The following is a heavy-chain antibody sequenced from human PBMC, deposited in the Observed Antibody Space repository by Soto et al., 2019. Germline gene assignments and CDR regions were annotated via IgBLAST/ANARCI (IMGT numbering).Heavy chain of an antibody. D-gene: IGHD5-18*01. Sequence: SVKVSCKASGGTFSSYAISWVRQAPGQGLEWMGGIIPIFGTANYAQKFQGRVTITADESTSTAYMELSSLRSEDTAVYYCARGRARIQLWTAYGMDVWGQGTTVTVS. CDR2: IIPIFGTA. CDR3: ARGRARIQLWTAYGMDV. CDR1: GGTFSSYA. V-gene: IGHV1-69*13. J-gene: IGHJ6*02.